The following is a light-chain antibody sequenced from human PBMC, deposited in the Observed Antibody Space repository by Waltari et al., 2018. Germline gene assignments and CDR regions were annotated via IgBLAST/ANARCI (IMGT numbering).Light chain of an antibody. Sequence: PGQSITISCTGTSSYVGGYNYVSWYQQHPGKAPKLMIYDVSKRPSGVSNRFSGSKSGNTASLTISGLQAEDEADYYCSSYTSSSTYVFGTGTKVTVL. CDR3: SSYTSSSTYV. V-gene: IGLV2-14*04. CDR1: SSYVGGYNY. CDR2: DVS. J-gene: IGLJ1*01.